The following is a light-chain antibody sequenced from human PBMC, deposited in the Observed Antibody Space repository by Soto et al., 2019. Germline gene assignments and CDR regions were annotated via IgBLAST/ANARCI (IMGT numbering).Light chain of an antibody. Sequence: DIVMTQSPLSLPVTPGEPAAISCRSSQSLLHSNGYNYLDWYLQKPGQSPQLLIYLGSNRASGGPDRFSGSGSGTDFTLKISRVEAEDVGVYYCMQALQTPLTFGGGTKVEIK. CDR3: MQALQTPLT. J-gene: IGKJ4*01. CDR2: LGS. CDR1: QSLLHSNGYNY. V-gene: IGKV2-28*01.